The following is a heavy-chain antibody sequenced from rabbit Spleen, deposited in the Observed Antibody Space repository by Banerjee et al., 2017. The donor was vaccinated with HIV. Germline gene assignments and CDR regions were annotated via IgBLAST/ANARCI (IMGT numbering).Heavy chain of an antibody. D-gene: IGHD6-1*01. V-gene: IGHV1S39*01. J-gene: IGHJ6*01. Sequence: QEQLVESGGGLVQPGGSLKLSCKASGFDFSTYGVSWVRQAPGKGLEWIGYIDPVFGITYYASWVNGRFTISKTSSTTVILQMTSLTAADTATYFCARDTASSFSSYGMDLWGPGTLVTVS. CDR1: GFDFSTYG. CDR2: IDPVFGIT. CDR3: ARDTASSFSSYGMDL.